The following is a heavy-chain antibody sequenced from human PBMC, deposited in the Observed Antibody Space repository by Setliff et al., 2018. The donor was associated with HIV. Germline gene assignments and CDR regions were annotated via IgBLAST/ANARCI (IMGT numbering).Heavy chain of an antibody. CDR2: ISGYNGNT. CDR3: ARLTGYPPATY. D-gene: IGHD3-9*01. CDR1: GYTFTSYD. V-gene: IGHV1-18*01. J-gene: IGHJ4*02. Sequence: GASVKVSCKASGYTFTSYDISWVRQAPGQGFEWMGWISGYNGNTNYAQKLQGRVTMTTDTSTSTAYMELSSLRSEDTAVYYCARLTGYPPATYWGQGTLVTVSS.